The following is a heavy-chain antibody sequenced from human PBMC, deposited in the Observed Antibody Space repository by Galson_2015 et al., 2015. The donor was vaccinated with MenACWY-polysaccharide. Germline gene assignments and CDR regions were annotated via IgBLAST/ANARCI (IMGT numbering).Heavy chain of an antibody. Sequence: SLRLSCAASGFTFSNYAMSWVRQAPGKGLEWVSTIGGSGSNTHYADSVKGRFTISRDNSKNTLSLQMNSLRAEDTAVYYCARVRSSTGKSQPGYSGPGTLVAASP. J-gene: IGHJ4*02. CDR3: ARVRSSTGKSQPGY. D-gene: IGHD2-2*01. CDR1: GFTFSNYA. CDR2: IGGSGSNT. V-gene: IGHV3-23*01.